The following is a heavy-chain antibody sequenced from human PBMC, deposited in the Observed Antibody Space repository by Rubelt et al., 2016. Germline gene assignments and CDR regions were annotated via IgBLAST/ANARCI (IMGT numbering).Heavy chain of an antibody. J-gene: IGHJ6*02. Sequence: GPGLVKPSETLSLTCTVSGGSISSYYWSWIRQPPGKGLEWIGSVYYSGSTYYNPSLKSRVTISVDTSKNQFSLKVNSVTAADTAVYYCTREYDFWSHYSSYGMDVWGQGTTVTVSS. CDR3: TREYDFWSHYSSYGMDV. CDR1: GGSISSYY. D-gene: IGHD3-3*01. V-gene: IGHV4-39*02. CDR2: VYYSGST.